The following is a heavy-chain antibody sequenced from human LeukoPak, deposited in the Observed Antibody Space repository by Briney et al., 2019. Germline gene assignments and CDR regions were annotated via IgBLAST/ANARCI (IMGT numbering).Heavy chain of an antibody. CDR3: ARDSARGVIITGYNWFDP. D-gene: IGHD3-10*01. CDR2: INHSGST. Sequence: SETLSLTCAVYGGSFSGYYWSWIRQPPGKGLEWIGEINHSGSTNYNPSLKSRVTISVDTSKNQFSLKLSSVTAADTAVYYCARDSARGVIITGYNWFDPWGQGTLVTVSS. CDR1: GGSFSGYY. V-gene: IGHV4-34*01. J-gene: IGHJ5*02.